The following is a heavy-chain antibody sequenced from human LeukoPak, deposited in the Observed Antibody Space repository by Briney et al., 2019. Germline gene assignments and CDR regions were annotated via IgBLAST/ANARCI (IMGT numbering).Heavy chain of an antibody. CDR3: ARAPSYPGGYYYYMDV. V-gene: IGHV3-23*01. CDR2: ISGSGGST. D-gene: IGHD3-16*02. Sequence: GGSLRLSCAASGFTFSSYAMSWVRQAPGKGLEWVSAISGSGGSTYYADSVKGRFTISRDNSKNTLYLQMNSLRAEDTALYHCARAPSYPGGYYYYMDVWGKGTTVTVSS. CDR1: GFTFSSYA. J-gene: IGHJ6*03.